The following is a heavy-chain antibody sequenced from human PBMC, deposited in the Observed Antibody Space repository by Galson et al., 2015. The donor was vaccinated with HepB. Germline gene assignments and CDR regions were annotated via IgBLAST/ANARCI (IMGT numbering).Heavy chain of an antibody. CDR1: RFTFSDYY. J-gene: IGHJ4*02. CDR3: ARDQGYSYGRGGGYYFDY. D-gene: IGHD5-18*01. CDR2: ISSSGSTI. Sequence: PRLSCAASRFTFSDYYMSWIRQAPGKGLEWVSYISSSGSTIYYADSVKGRFTISRDNAKNSLYLQMNSLRAEDTAVYYCARDQGYSYGRGGGYYFDYWGQGTLVTVSS. V-gene: IGHV3-11*01.